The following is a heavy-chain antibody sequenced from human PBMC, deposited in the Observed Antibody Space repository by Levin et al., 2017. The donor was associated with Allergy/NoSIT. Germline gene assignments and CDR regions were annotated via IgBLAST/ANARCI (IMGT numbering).Heavy chain of an antibody. D-gene: IGHD4-17*01. CDR1: GGPFRRYY. CDR3: ARDGGYSRMNA. Sequence: GSLRLSCAVYGGPFRRYYWSWIRQSPGKGLEWIGEINHSGSTDYNPSLKSRVTISVDMSKNQFSLKLNSVTAADTAVYYCARDGGYSRMNAWGQGTLVTVSS. CDR2: INHSGST. V-gene: IGHV4-34*01. J-gene: IGHJ5*02.